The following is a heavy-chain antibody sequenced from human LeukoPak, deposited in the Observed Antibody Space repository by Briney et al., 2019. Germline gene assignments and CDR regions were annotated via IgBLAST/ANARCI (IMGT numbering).Heavy chain of an antibody. CDR2: IYTSGST. Sequence: SSETLSLTCTVSGGSISSGSYYWSWIRQPAGKGLEWIGRIYTSGSTNYNPSLKSRVTISVDTSKNQFSLKLSSVTAADTAVYYCARDPDYWGPGTLVTVSS. V-gene: IGHV4-61*02. CDR1: GGSISSGSYY. CDR3: ARDPDY. J-gene: IGHJ4*02.